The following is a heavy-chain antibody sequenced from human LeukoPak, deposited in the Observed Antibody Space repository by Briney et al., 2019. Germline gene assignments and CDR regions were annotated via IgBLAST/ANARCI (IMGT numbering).Heavy chain of an antibody. CDR2: IYYSGST. CDR1: GGSISSSRYY. D-gene: IGHD6-19*01. J-gene: IGHJ5*02. V-gene: IGHV4-39*07. Sequence: SETLSLTCTVSGGSISSSRYYWGWIRQPPGKGLEWIGSIYYSGSTYYNPSLKSRVTISVDTSKNQFSLKLSSVTAADTAVYYCVRGRYSSGWFKDKNWFDPWGQGIPVTVSS. CDR3: VRGRYSSGWFKDKNWFDP.